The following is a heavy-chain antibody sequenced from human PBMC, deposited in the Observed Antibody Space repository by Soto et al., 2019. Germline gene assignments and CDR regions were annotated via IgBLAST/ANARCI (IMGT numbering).Heavy chain of an antibody. CDR2: IYYSGST. CDR1: GGSISSGGYY. V-gene: IGHV4-31*03. D-gene: IGHD3-22*01. Sequence: QVQLQESGPGLVKPSQTLSLTCTVSGGSISSGGYYWSWIRQHPGKGLEWIGYIYYSGSTYYNPSLKSRVTISVDTSKNQCSLKLSSVTAADTAVYYCARARASYYYDSSGYDPYYYYGMDVWGQGTTVTVSS. CDR3: ARARASYYYDSSGYDPYYYYGMDV. J-gene: IGHJ6*02.